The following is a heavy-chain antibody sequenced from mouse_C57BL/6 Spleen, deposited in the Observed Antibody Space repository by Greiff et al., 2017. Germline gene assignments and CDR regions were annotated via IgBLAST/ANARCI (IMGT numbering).Heavy chain of an antibody. J-gene: IGHJ2*01. V-gene: IGHV1-18*01. Sequence: EVQLQQSGPELVKPGASVKIPCKASGYTFTDYNMDWVKQSHGKSLEWIGDITPNNGGTIYNQKFKGKATLTVDNSSRTAYMELRSLTSEDTAVYYCARWRDYYGSSYYFDYWGQGTTLTVSS. CDR1: GYTFTDYN. CDR3: ARWRDYYGSSYYFDY. D-gene: IGHD1-1*01. CDR2: ITPNNGGT.